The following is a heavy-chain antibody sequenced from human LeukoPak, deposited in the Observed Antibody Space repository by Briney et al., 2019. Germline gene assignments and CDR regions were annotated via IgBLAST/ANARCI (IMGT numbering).Heavy chain of an antibody. CDR1: GYTFTSYG. J-gene: IGHJ4*02. CDR3: ARASSSWPYYFDY. CDR2: INPNSGGT. D-gene: IGHD6-13*01. V-gene: IGHV1-2*02. Sequence: ASVKVSCKASGYTFTSYGISWVRQAPGQGLEWMGWINPNSGGTNYAQKFQGRVTMTRDTSISTAYMELSRLRSDDTAVYYCARASSSWPYYFDYWGQGTLVTVSS.